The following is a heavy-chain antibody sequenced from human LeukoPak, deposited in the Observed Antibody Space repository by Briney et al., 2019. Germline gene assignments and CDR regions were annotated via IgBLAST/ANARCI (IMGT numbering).Heavy chain of an antibody. CDR3: ARDPSDYGGNSGFDC. CDR1: GGSISSYY. J-gene: IGHJ4*02. CDR2: IYYSGST. Sequence: SETLSLTCTVSGGSISSYYWSWIRQPPGKGLEWIGYIYYSGSTNYNPSLKSRVTISVDTSKNQFSLKLSSVTAADTAVYYCARDPSDYGGNSGFDCWGQGTLVTVSS. D-gene: IGHD4-23*01. V-gene: IGHV4-59*01.